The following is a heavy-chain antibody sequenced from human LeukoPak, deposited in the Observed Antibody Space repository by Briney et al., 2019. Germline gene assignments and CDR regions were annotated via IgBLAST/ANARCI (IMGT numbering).Heavy chain of an antibody. CDR3: ARKGSSGYSVYFDL. CDR1: GFTFSNYY. D-gene: IGHD3-22*01. Sequence: GGPLRLSCAASGFTFSNYYMRWMRQAPARGVEGVSYINSSRSYTNYADPVKGRFTISRDNAKNSLYLQRNSLRAEDTAVYYCARKGSSGYSVYFDLWGRGTLVTVSS. V-gene: IGHV3-11*03. CDR2: INSSRSYT. J-gene: IGHJ2*01.